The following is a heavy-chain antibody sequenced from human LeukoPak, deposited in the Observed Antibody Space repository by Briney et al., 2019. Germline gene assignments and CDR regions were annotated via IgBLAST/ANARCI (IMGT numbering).Heavy chain of an antibody. V-gene: IGHV4-34*01. CDR2: INHSGSA. Sequence: LGTLSLTSAVYGGSFSGYYWSWIRQPPGEGLEWIGEINHSGSANYNPSLKSRVTISVDTSNNQFSLKLSSVTAADTSVYYCARHKDDYVWGTFRFGVGHWGQGTLVTVSS. CDR1: GGSFSGYY. CDR3: ARHKDDYVWGTFRFGVGH. J-gene: IGHJ4*02. D-gene: IGHD3-16*01.